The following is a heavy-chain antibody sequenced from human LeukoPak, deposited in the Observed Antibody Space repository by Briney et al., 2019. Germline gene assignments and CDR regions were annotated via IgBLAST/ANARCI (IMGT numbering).Heavy chain of an antibody. J-gene: IGHJ4*02. D-gene: IGHD6-13*01. Sequence: PGGSLRLSCEASGFTVTTKYMNWVRQAPGKGLEWVALIYSGGNTHYADSVKGRFTISRDNSKNTLYLQMSSLRVEDTAVYYCTRDTPGIAASVSGGWGQGTLVTVSS. V-gene: IGHV3-53*01. CDR1: GFTVTTKY. CDR3: TRDTPGIAASVSGG. CDR2: IYSGGNT.